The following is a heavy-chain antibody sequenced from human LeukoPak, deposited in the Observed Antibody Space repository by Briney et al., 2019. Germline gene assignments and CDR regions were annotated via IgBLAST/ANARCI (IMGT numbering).Heavy chain of an antibody. CDR1: GFTFSSYG. J-gene: IGHJ6*03. V-gene: IGHV4-4*02. D-gene: IGHD2-8*01. Sequence: GSLRLSCAASGFTFSSYGMSWVRKPPGKGLEWTEEIYHSGSTNYIPSLKSRVTISVDKSKNQFSLQLSSVTAADAAVYYCARGVSEDIVLMVYAISQDYYYYDMDVWGKGTTVTVSS. CDR3: ARGVSEDIVLMVYAISQDYYYYDMDV. CDR2: IYHSGST.